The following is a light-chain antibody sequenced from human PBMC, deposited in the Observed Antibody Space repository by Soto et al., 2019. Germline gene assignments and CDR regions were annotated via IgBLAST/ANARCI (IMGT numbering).Light chain of an antibody. CDR2: DVS. CDR1: SSDVGGYNY. CDR3: CSYAGSYSYV. J-gene: IGLJ1*01. Sequence: QSALAQPRSVSGSPGQSVTISCTGTSSDVGGYNYVSWYQEQPGKAPKLMIYDVSKRPSGVPDRFSGSKSGNTASLTISGLQAGDEADYYCCSYAGSYSYVLGTGTKVTVL. V-gene: IGLV2-11*01.